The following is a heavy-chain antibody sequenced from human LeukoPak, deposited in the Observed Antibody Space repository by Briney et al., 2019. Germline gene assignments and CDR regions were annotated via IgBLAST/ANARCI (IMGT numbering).Heavy chain of an antibody. CDR1: GLTFSTYN. Sequence: RRSLRPSCAASGLTFSTYNMNWVRQAQGKVREWVSSIISSRSSIYYSDSVKGRFTISRDNAENSLYLQMNSLRAEDTAVYYCARDGLAAATLHWCFDLWGRGTLVTVSS. D-gene: IGHD2-15*01. J-gene: IGHJ2*01. CDR2: IISSRSSI. V-gene: IGHV3-21*01. CDR3: ARDGLAAATLHWCFDL.